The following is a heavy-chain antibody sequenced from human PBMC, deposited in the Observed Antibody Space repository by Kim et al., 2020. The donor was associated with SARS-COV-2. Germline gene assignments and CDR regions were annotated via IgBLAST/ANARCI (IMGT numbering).Heavy chain of an antibody. D-gene: IGHD2-15*01. Sequence: GGSLRLSCAVTGFSFSGYWMSWVRQAPGKGLEWVSHIKQDGSEKLYVDSVKGRFIISRDNAKNSLYLQMSSLRAEDTAVYYCARVSWSQEDYWGQGTMVTVSS. CDR2: IKQDGSEK. J-gene: IGHJ4*02. CDR3: ARVSWSQEDY. CDR1: GFSFSGYW. V-gene: IGHV3-7*01.